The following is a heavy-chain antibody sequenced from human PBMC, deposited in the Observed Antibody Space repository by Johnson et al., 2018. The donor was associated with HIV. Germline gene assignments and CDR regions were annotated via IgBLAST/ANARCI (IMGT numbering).Heavy chain of an antibody. CDR3: AKGMGELLRIDAFDI. V-gene: IGHV3-33*06. D-gene: IGHD1-26*01. CDR2: IWYDGSNK. Sequence: QMMLVESGGGLVKPGGSLRLSCAASGFIFSSYGMHWVRQAPGKGLEWVVVIWYDGSNKYYADSVKGRFTISRDNSKNTLYLQMNSLRAEDTAVYYCAKGMGELLRIDAFDIWGQGTMVTVSS. J-gene: IGHJ3*02. CDR1: GFIFSSYG.